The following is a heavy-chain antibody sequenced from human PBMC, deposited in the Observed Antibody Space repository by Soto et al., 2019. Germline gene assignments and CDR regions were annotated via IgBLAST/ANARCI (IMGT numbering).Heavy chain of an antibody. CDR2: MNPKSGNA. Sequence: QVQLVQSGAEVKKPGASVKVSCKASGYTFTSYDINWVRQATGQGLEWMGWMNPKSGNAGYAQRFQGRVTMTWNTSISTAYMDLSSLRSEDTAVYYCARSQRRTSAAGAGDYWGQGTLVTVSS. V-gene: IGHV1-8*01. J-gene: IGHJ4*02. CDR3: ARSQRRTSAAGAGDY. D-gene: IGHD6-13*01. CDR1: GYTFTSYD.